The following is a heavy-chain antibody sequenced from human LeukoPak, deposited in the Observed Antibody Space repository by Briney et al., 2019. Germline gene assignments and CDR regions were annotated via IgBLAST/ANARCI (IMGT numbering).Heavy chain of an antibody. V-gene: IGHV3-48*03. CDR3: ARDNLELPYDASDI. CDR1: GFTFGSYE. J-gene: IGHJ3*02. CDR2: ISSSGYTT. Sequence: GGSLRLSCAASGFTFGSYEMNWVRQAPGKGLEWVSYISSSGYTTYYADSVKGRFTISRDNAKKSLYLQMNSLRVEDTAIYYCARDNLELPYDASDIWGQGTMVTVSS. D-gene: IGHD1-7*01.